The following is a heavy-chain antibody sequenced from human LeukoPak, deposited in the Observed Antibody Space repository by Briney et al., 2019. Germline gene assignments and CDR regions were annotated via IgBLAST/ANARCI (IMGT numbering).Heavy chain of an antibody. V-gene: IGHV1-2*06. CDR1: GYTFTGYH. CDR3: ARDAPGYCSDGSCYMPNWFDP. J-gene: IGHJ5*02. D-gene: IGHD2-15*01. CDR2: INPNSGGT. Sequence: ASVKVSCKASGYTFTGYHMHWVRQAPGQGLEWMGRINPNSGGTNYAQKFQGRVTMTRDTSISTAYMELSRLRSDDTAVYYCARDAPGYCSDGSCYMPNWFDPWGQGTLVTVSS.